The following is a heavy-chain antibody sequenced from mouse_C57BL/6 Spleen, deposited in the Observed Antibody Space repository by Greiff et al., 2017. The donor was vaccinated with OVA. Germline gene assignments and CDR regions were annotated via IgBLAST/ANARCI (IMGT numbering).Heavy chain of an antibody. CDR2: ISGGGGNT. CDR1: GFTFSSYT. CDR3: ARLTGTHY. V-gene: IGHV5-9*01. D-gene: IGHD4-1*01. Sequence: EVKVVESGGGLVKPGGSLKLSCAASGFTFSSYTMSWVRQTPEKRLEWVATISGGGGNTYYPDSVKGLFTISRDNAKNTLYLQMSSLRSEDTALYYCARLTGTHYWGQGTTLTVSS. J-gene: IGHJ2*01.